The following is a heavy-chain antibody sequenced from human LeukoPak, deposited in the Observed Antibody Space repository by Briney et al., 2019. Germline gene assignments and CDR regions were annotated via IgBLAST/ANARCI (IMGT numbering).Heavy chain of an antibody. CDR3: VKNRVQLWSSYHFDY. Sequence: GGSLRLSCSASGFTFSSYAMHWVRQAPGKGLEYVSAISSNGGSTYYADSVKGRFTISRDNSKNTLYLQMSSLRAEDTAVYYCVKNRVQLWSSYHFDYWGQGTLVTVSP. D-gene: IGHD5-18*01. CDR1: GFTFSSYA. V-gene: IGHV3-64D*06. CDR2: ISSNGGST. J-gene: IGHJ4*02.